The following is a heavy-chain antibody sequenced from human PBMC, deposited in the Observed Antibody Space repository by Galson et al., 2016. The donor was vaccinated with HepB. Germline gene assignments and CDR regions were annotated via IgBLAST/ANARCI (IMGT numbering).Heavy chain of an antibody. CDR3: ARDQAGEILRRPLGY. Sequence: ETLSLTCTVSGASISSSSYYWGWIRQPPGKGLEWIGSIFYRGSTYYNPSLQSRVTLSVDKSNKQCSLKLTSVTAADTAVYYCARDQAGEILRRPLGYWGQGTLVTVSS. V-gene: IGHV4-39*07. D-gene: IGHD4-17*01. J-gene: IGHJ4*02. CDR1: GASISSSSYY. CDR2: IFYRGST.